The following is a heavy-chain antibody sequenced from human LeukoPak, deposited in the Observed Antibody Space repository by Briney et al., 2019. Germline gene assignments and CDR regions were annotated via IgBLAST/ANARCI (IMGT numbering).Heavy chain of an antibody. J-gene: IGHJ4*02. CDR2: IKQDGSKK. Sequence: QPGGSLSLSCAASGFTFSSYWMSWVRQAPGKGLEWVANIKQDGSKKNYVDSVKGRFTISRDNAKNSLYLQMNSLRAEDTAVYYCARKDDSSGYYSDYWGQGTLVTVSS. D-gene: IGHD3-22*01. V-gene: IGHV3-7*01. CDR3: ARKDDSSGYYSDY. CDR1: GFTFSSYW.